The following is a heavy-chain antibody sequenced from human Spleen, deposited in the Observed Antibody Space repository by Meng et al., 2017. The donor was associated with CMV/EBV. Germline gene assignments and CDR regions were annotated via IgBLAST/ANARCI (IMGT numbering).Heavy chain of an antibody. D-gene: IGHD2-2*01. CDR2: IKHDGSEE. V-gene: IGHV3-7*01. J-gene: IGHJ3*02. Sequence: GESLKISCAASGFRLSSFWMTWVRQAPGKGLELVANIKHDGSEEYYVDSVKDRFTISRDNANNSLYLQMNSLRADDTAMYYCARNLPAALGSFDIWGQGTMVTVSS. CDR3: ARNLPAALGSFDI. CDR1: GFRLSSFW.